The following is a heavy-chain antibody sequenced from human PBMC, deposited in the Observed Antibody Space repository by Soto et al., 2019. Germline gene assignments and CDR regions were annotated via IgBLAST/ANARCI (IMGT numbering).Heavy chain of an antibody. CDR1: GGTFSSYA. CDR3: ASRDSGNFGSYYYYGMDF. V-gene: IGHV1-69*12. J-gene: IGHJ6*02. CDR2: IIPIFGTA. Sequence: QVQLVQSGAEVKKPGSSVKVSCKASGGTFSSYAITWVRQAPGQGLEWMGGIIPIFGTANYAQKFQGRVTITADESTSTPYMELCSLRSEDTAVYYCASRDSGNFGSYYYYGMDFWGQGTTFTVSS. D-gene: IGHD1-26*01.